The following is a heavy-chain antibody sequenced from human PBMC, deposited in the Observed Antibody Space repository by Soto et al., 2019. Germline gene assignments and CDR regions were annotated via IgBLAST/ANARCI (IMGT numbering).Heavy chain of an antibody. Sequence: QVQLVQSGAEVKKPGSSVKVSCKASGGTFSSYAIGWVRQAPGQGLEWMGGIIPIFGTANYAQKFQGRVKITADESTSTAYMELSSLRSEDTAVYYCARESRYCSGGSCYFLPGIDYWGQGTLVTVSS. J-gene: IGHJ4*02. D-gene: IGHD2-15*01. CDR1: GGTFSSYA. V-gene: IGHV1-69*12. CDR3: ARESRYCSGGSCYFLPGIDY. CDR2: IIPIFGTA.